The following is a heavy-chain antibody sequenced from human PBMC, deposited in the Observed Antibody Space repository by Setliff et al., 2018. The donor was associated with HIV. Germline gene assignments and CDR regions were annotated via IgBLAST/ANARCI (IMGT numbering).Heavy chain of an antibody. J-gene: IGHJ4*02. CDR2: IKQDGSEK. CDR3: ARALAIYRGSYYPFDY. CDR1: GFTFSNYW. Sequence: LRLSCAASGFTFSNYWMSWVRQAPGKGLEWVANIKQDGSEKYFVDSVTGRFTISRDNAKNSLYLQMNSLSAEDTAVYYCARALAIYRGSYYPFDYWGQGTLVTVSS. V-gene: IGHV3-7*03. D-gene: IGHD1-26*01.